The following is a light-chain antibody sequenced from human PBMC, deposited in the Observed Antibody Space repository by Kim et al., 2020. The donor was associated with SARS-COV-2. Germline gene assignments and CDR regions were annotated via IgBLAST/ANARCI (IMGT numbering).Light chain of an antibody. CDR2: GAS. Sequence: LSPGERATLSCRASQSVSSSYLAWYQQKPGQAPRLLIYGASSRATGIPDRFSGSGSGTDFTLTISRLEPEDFAVYYCQQYGSGWTFGQGTKVEIK. CDR1: QSVSSSY. V-gene: IGKV3-20*01. J-gene: IGKJ1*01. CDR3: QQYGSGWT.